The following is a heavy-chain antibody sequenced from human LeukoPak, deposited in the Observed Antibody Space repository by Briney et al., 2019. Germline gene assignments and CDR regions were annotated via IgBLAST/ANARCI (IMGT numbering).Heavy chain of an antibody. Sequence: ASETLSLTCAVSGGSISSGGYSWSWIRQPPGKGLEWIGYIYHSGSTYYNPSLKSRVTISVDTSKNQFSLKLSSVTAADTAVYYCARVRGSYLDYWGQGTLVTVSS. CDR2: IYHSGST. D-gene: IGHD1-26*01. CDR3: ARVRGSYLDY. CDR1: GGSISSGGYS. J-gene: IGHJ4*02. V-gene: IGHV4-30-2*01.